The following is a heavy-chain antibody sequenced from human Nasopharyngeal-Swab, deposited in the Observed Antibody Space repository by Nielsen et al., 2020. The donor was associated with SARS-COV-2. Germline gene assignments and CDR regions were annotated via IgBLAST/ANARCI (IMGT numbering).Heavy chain of an antibody. CDR3: ARGHQYQLLFHYYYYMDV. Sequence: ASVKVSCKASGYTFPSYDINWVRQATGQGLEWMGWMNPNSGNTGYAQKFQGRVTMTRNTSISTAYMELSSLRSEDTAVYYCARGHQYQLLFHYYYYMDVWGKGTTVTVSS. D-gene: IGHD2-2*01. J-gene: IGHJ6*03. CDR2: MNPNSGNT. V-gene: IGHV1-8*01. CDR1: GYTFPSYD.